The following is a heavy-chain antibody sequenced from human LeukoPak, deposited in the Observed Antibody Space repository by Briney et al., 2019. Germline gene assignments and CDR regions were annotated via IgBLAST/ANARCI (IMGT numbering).Heavy chain of an antibody. Sequence: TSETLSLTCAVYGGSFSGYYWSWIRQPPGKGLEWIGEINHSGSTNYNPSLKSRVTISVDTSKNQFSLKLSSVTAADTAVYYCARAPVLGGGPNWYFDLWGRGTLVTVSS. CDR2: INHSGST. D-gene: IGHD2-21*01. V-gene: IGHV4-34*01. CDR3: ARAPVLGGGPNWYFDL. CDR1: GGSFSGYY. J-gene: IGHJ2*01.